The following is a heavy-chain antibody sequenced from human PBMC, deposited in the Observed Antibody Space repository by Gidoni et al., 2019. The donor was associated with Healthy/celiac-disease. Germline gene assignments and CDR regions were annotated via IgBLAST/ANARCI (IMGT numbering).Heavy chain of an antibody. CDR1: GYTFTSYD. CDR3: ARADSVGAPYYYYYYGTDV. Sequence: QVQLVQSGAEVKKPGASVQVSCKASGYTFTSYDINWVRQATGQGLEWMGWMNPNSGNTGYAQKFQGRVTITRNTSISTAYMELSSLRSEDTAVYYCARADSVGAPYYYYYYGTDVWGQGTTVTVSS. D-gene: IGHD1-26*01. CDR2: MNPNSGNT. J-gene: IGHJ6*02. V-gene: IGHV1-8*03.